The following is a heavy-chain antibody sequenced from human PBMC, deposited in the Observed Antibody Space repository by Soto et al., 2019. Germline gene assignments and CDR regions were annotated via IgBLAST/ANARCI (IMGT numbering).Heavy chain of an antibody. J-gene: IGHJ4*02. D-gene: IGHD5-12*01. CDR1: GGSISSGGYY. Sequence: PSETLSLTCTVSGGSISSGGYYWSWIRQHPGKGLEWIGYIYYSGSTYYNPSLKSRVTISVDTSKNQFSLKLSSVTAADTAVYYCASQGTYSGYDYGVDYWGQGTLVTVSS. CDR3: ASQGTYSGYDYGVDY. CDR2: IYYSGST. V-gene: IGHV4-31*03.